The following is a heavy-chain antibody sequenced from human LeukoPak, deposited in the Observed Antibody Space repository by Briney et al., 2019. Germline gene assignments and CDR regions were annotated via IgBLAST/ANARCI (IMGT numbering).Heavy chain of an antibody. Sequence: GGSLRLSCAASGFTFSSYSMNWVRQAPGKGLEWVSSISSSSSYIYYADSVKGRFTISRDNAKNSLYLQMNSLRAEDTAVYYCARADSSGWYFQHWGQGTLVTVSS. CDR3: ARADSSGWYFQH. J-gene: IGHJ1*01. CDR1: GFTFSSYS. D-gene: IGHD6-19*01. V-gene: IGHV3-21*01. CDR2: ISSSSSYI.